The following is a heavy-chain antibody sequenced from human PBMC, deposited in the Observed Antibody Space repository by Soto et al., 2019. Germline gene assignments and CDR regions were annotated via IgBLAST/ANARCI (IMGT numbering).Heavy chain of an antibody. CDR2: ISGPSIYI. D-gene: IGHD2-8*01. CDR1: GFTFSGYS. CDR3: ARCFRNGFNV. J-gene: IGHJ6*02. V-gene: IGHV3-21*01. Sequence: EVQLVESGGGLVKPGGSLRLSCVASGFTFSGYSINWVRQAPGKGLEWVSYISGPSIYIYYADSVKGRFTISRDKAKSAVYLQMNSLRAEDTAVYYCARCFRNGFNVWGQGTTVSVSS.